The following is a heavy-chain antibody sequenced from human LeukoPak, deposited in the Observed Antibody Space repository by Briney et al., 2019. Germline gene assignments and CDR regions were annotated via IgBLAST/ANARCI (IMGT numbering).Heavy chain of an antibody. J-gene: IGHJ4*02. CDR1: GYTFTSYG. CDR3: ARDYHNVDTAMVTYFDY. D-gene: IGHD5-18*01. V-gene: IGHV1-18*01. Sequence: ASVKVSCKASGYTFTSYGISWVRQAPGQGLEWMGWISAYNGNTNSAQKLQGRVTMTTDTSTSTAYMELRSLRSDDTAVYYCARDYHNVDTAMVTYFDYWGQGTLVTVSS. CDR2: ISAYNGNT.